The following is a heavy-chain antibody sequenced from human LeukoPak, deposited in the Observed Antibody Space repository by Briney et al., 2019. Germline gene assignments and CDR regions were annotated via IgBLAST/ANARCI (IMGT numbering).Heavy chain of an antibody. V-gene: IGHV4-39*01. CDR2: IYYIGST. D-gene: IGHD3-22*01. CDR3: ARIFLGHSDSSGPLDY. J-gene: IGHJ4*02. CDR1: GGSISSSYSY. Sequence: SETLSLTCTVSGGSISSSYSYWGWVRQPPGKGLEWIASIYYIGSTYYNSSLQSRVTISVDTSKNQFSLRLRSVTATDTAVYYCARIFLGHSDSSGPLDYWGQGTLVTVSS.